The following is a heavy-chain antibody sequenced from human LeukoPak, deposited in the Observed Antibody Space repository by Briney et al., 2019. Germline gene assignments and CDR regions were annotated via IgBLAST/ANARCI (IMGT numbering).Heavy chain of an antibody. CDR1: GGSISTYY. CDR2: IYYSGST. V-gene: IGHV4-59*01. CDR3: AREPPLYYDILTGNRREDCFDY. D-gene: IGHD3-9*01. J-gene: IGHJ4*02. Sequence: SETLSLTCTVSGGSISTYYWSWIRQPPGKGLEWIGYIYYSGSTNYNPSLKSRVTISVDTSKNQFSLKLSSVTAADTAVYYCAREPPLYYDILTGNRREDCFDYWGQGTLVTVSS.